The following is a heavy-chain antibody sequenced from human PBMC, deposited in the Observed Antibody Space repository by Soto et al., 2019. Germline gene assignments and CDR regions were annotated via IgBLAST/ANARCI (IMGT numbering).Heavy chain of an antibody. D-gene: IGHD6-13*01. Sequence: EVQLVESGGGLVQPGGSLRLSCAASGFTFGSYPMHWVRQAPGKGLEYVSAISTNGDSTFYANSVKGRFTISRDNSKNTLYLQMGSLRAEDLGVHSCAREGMSRPRWVFDYWGQGTLVTASS. V-gene: IGHV3-64*01. J-gene: IGHJ4*02. CDR3: AREGMSRPRWVFDY. CDR2: ISTNGDST. CDR1: GFTFGSYP.